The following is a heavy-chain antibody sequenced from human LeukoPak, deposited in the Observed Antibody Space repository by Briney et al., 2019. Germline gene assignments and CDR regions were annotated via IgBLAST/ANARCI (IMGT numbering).Heavy chain of an antibody. V-gene: IGHV3-20*04. CDR2: INWNGGST. Sequence: GGSLRLSCAASGFTFDDYGMSWVRHAPGKGLEWVSGINWNGGSTGYADSVKGRFTISRDNAKNSLYLQMNSLRAEDTALYYCARVRGYYYDSSGQFLGAFDIWGQGTMVTVSS. CDR3: ARVRGYYYDSSGQFLGAFDI. CDR1: GFTFDDYG. D-gene: IGHD3-22*01. J-gene: IGHJ3*02.